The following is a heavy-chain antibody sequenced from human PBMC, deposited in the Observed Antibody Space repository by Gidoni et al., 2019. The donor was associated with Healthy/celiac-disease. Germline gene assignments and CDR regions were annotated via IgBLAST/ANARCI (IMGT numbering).Heavy chain of an antibody. V-gene: IGHV3-9*01. D-gene: IGHD2-2*01. CDR1: GFTFDYYA. Sequence: EVQLVESGGGLVQPGRSLRLSCAASGFTFDYYAMHWVRQAPGKGLEWVSGISWNSGSIGYADSVKGRFTISRDNAKNSLYLQMNSLRAEDTALYYCAKEYCSSTSCSDGMDVWGQGTTVTVSS. CDR3: AKEYCSSTSCSDGMDV. CDR2: ISWNSGSI. J-gene: IGHJ6*02.